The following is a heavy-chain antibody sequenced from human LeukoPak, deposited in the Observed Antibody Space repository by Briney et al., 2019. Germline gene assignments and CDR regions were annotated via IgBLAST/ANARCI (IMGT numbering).Heavy chain of an antibody. J-gene: IGHJ4*02. V-gene: IGHV3-48*01. D-gene: IGHD6-19*01. Sequence: GGSLRLSCAASGFTFSSYSMNWVRQAPGKGLEWVSYISSSSSTIYCADSVKGRFTISRDNAKNSLYLQMNSLRAEDTAVYYCARSPGGGRQYSSGWYPADYFDYWGQGTLVTVSS. CDR2: ISSSSSTI. CDR1: GFTFSSYS. CDR3: ARSPGGGRQYSSGWYPADYFDY.